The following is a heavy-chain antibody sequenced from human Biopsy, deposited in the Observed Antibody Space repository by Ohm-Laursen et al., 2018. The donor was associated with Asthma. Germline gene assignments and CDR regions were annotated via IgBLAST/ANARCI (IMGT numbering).Heavy chain of an antibody. Sequence: SSLRLSCAASGFKFDEYTMHWVRQAPGKGLEWVSGISWNSATIGYADSVTGRFTISRDNSKDSLYLQMNSLRAEDTAVYLCARFVQAEEGVFWGQGTRVTVSP. J-gene: IGHJ4*02. V-gene: IGHV3-9*01. D-gene: IGHD3-3*01. CDR2: ISWNSATI. CDR3: ARFVQAEEGVF. CDR1: GFKFDEYT.